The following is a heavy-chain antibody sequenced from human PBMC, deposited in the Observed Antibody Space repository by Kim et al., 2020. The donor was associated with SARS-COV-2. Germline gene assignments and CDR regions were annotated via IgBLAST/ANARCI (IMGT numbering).Heavy chain of an antibody. CDR3: AILDYYDSSGYYYLSAFDI. V-gene: IGHV4-61*01. CDR1: GGSVSSGSYY. Sequence: SETLSLTCTVSGGSVSSGSYYWSWIRQPPGKGLEWIGYIYYSGSTNYNPSLKSRVTISVDTSKNQFSLKLSSVTAADTAVYYCAILDYYDSSGYYYLSAFDIWGQGTMVTVSS. CDR2: IYYSGST. J-gene: IGHJ3*02. D-gene: IGHD3-22*01.